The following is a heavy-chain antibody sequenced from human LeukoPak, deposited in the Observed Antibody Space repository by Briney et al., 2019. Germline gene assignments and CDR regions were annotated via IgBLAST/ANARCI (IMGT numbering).Heavy chain of an antibody. CDR3: ARDPSSGLDY. D-gene: IGHD3-22*01. CDR1: GYTFTSYY. V-gene: IGHV1-46*01. Sequence: APAKVSCKASGYTFTSYYMHWVRQAPGQGLEWMGIINPSGGSTSYAQKFQGRVTMTRDTSTSTVYMELSSLRSEDTAVYYCARDPSSGLDYWGQGTLVTVSS. CDR2: INPSGGST. J-gene: IGHJ4*02.